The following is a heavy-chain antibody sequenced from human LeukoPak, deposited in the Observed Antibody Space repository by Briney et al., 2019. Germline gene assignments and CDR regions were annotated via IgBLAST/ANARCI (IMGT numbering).Heavy chain of an antibody. CDR1: GFTFSSYA. CDR2: ISYDGSNK. Sequence: SGGSLRLSCAASGFTFSSYAMHWVRQAPGKGLELVAVISYDGSNKYYADSVKGRFTISRDNSKNTLYLQMNSLRAEDTAVYYCAREEGYSSSLDYWGQGTLVTVSS. J-gene: IGHJ4*02. CDR3: AREEGYSSSLDY. V-gene: IGHV3-30*04. D-gene: IGHD6-13*01.